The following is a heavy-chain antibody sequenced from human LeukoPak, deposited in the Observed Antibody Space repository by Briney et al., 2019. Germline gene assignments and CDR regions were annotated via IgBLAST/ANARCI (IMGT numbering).Heavy chain of an antibody. Sequence: ASVKVSCKASGYTFTSYDINWVRQATGQGLEWMGWMNPNSGNTGYAQKFQGRVTITRNTSISTAYMELSSLRSEDTAVYYCARDAAPSNSDAFDIWGQGTMVTVSS. J-gene: IGHJ3*02. CDR3: ARDAAPSNSDAFDI. V-gene: IGHV1-8*03. CDR1: GYTFTSYD. D-gene: IGHD6-6*01. CDR2: MNPNSGNT.